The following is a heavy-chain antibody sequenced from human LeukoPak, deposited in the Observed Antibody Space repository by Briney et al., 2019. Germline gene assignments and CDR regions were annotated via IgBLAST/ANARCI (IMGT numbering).Heavy chain of an antibody. CDR1: GFSFSNSA. CDR3: ARGHTSMGRTFDY. CDR2: ISFDGTNK. Sequence: GRSLRLSCAASGFSFSNSAMHWVRQAPGKGLEWVAVISFDGTNKYYADSVKGRFTISRDNAKNSLYLQMNSLGDEDTAVYYCARGHTSMGRTFDYWGQGTLVTVSS. D-gene: IGHD5-18*01. V-gene: IGHV3-30-3*01. J-gene: IGHJ4*02.